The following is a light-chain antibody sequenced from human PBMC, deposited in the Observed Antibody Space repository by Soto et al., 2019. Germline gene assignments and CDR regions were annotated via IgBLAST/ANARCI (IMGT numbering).Light chain of an antibody. Sequence: SYELTQPPSVSVSPGQTARITCSGDVLPKQFVYWYQQKSGQAPLLVIYKDSDRPSGIPERFSGSTSGTTVTLTISAVQAEDEADYYCQSADSSDSFRVVFGGGTKVTVL. CDR1: VLPKQF. CDR3: QSADSSDSFRVV. CDR2: KDS. V-gene: IGLV3-25*03. J-gene: IGLJ2*01.